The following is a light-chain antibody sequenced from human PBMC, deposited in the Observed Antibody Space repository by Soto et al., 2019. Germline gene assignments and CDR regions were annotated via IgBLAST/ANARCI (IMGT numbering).Light chain of an antibody. J-gene: IGKJ1*01. Sequence: IVLTHSPGTLSLSPGSRTNLSCRASQSISRYLAWYQQKPGQGPRLLIYGASNRATGIPDRFSGSGSGTDFTLTINRLEPEDFAVYYCQQYGSSTPWTFGQGTKV. V-gene: IGKV3-20*01. CDR2: GAS. CDR3: QQYGSSTPWT. CDR1: QSISRY.